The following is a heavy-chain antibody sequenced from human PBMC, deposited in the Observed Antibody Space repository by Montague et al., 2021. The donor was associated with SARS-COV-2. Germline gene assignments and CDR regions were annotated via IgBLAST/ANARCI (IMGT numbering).Heavy chain of an antibody. D-gene: IGHD2-8*01. CDR3: SRLPPNGRWYLDL. V-gene: IGHV4-59*11. CDR2: IYYTGST. CDR1: GGSISSHY. Sequence: SETLSLTCTVSGGSISSHYCTWIWQPPGKGLEWIGYIYYTGSTNYYSSLKSRVAISVDTSTNQFPLSLRSVTAADTALYYCSRLPPNGRWYLDLWGRGTLVTVSS. J-gene: IGHJ2*01.